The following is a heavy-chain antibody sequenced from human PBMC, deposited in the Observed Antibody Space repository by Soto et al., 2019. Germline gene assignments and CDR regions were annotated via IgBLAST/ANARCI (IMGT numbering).Heavy chain of an antibody. CDR1: GVSINSYY. Sequence: PSETLSLTCTVSGVSINSYYWSWIRQPPGKGLEWIGYIYYSGNTNYNPSLKSRVTISVDTSKNQFSLKLSSVTAADTAVYYCVRSNYFDYWGQGTLVTVSS. CDR3: VRSNYFDY. J-gene: IGHJ4*02. V-gene: IGHV4-59*01. CDR2: IYYSGNT.